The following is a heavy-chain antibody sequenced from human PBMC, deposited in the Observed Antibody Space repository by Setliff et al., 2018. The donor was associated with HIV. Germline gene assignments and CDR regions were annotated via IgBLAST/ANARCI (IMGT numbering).Heavy chain of an antibody. CDR2: IYYSGST. D-gene: IGHD3-22*01. CDR1: GASISSGGYY. Sequence: PSETLSLTCTVSGASISSGGYYWTWIRQHPGKGLEWIGSIYYSGSTYYNPSLKSRVTISVDTSKNQFSLKLSSVTAADTAVYYCARHMLYDSSGYTHAYFDYWGQGTLVTVSS. V-gene: IGHV4-39*01. J-gene: IGHJ4*02. CDR3: ARHMLYDSSGYTHAYFDY.